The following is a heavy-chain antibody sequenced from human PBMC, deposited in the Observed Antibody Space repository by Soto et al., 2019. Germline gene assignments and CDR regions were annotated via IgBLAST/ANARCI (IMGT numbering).Heavy chain of an antibody. J-gene: IGHJ6*02. CDR1: GFTVSSNY. V-gene: IGHV3-66*01. Sequence: GGSLRLSCAASGFTVSSNYMSWVRQAPGKGLEWISIIYSAGNTYYADSVKGRFTISRDNSKNTLYLQMNSLGAEDTAVYYCAKREFGETPHYYYYYGMDVWGQGTTVTVSS. CDR2: IYSAGNT. CDR3: AKREFGETPHYYYYYGMDV. D-gene: IGHD3-10*01.